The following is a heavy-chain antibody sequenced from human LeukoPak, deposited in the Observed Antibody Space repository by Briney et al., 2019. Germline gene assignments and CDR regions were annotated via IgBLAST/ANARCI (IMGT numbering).Heavy chain of an antibody. V-gene: IGHV3-7*01. CDR3: ARDPEYGALDI. CDR1: GFTFRTSY. D-gene: IGHD4-17*01. Sequence: PGGSLTLSCAASGFTFRTSYMTWVRPPPRRELEWVASINGDGSQRSSVGSMKGRFTISRDNADNYLYLQMNSLTVDDTAVYYCARDPEYGALDILGQGTTVTVSS. CDR2: INGDGSQR. J-gene: IGHJ3*02.